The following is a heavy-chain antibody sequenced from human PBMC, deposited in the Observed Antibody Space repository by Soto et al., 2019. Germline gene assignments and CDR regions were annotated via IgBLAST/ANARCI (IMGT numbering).Heavy chain of an antibody. J-gene: IGHJ5*02. V-gene: IGHV3-23*01. CDR3: AKDAVDTAMDYNWFDP. CDR2: ISGSGGST. CDR1: GFTFSSYA. D-gene: IGHD5-18*01. Sequence: GSLRLSCAASGFTFSSYAMSWVRQAPGKGLEWVSAISGSGGSTYYADSVKGRFTISRDNSKNTLYLQMNSLRAEDTAVFYCAKDAVDTAMDYNWFDPWGQGTLVTVSS.